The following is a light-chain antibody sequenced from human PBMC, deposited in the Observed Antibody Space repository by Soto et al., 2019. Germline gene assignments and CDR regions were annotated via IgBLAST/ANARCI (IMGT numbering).Light chain of an antibody. CDR2: AVS. Sequence: DIQVTQSPSAMSSSVGYIFTITGRASQDISHYLAWFQQKPGKVPKRLIFAVSNLESGVPSRLRGSGSGTEFTLTITSLQPEDFATYYCLQHNSYPWTFGQGTKVDIK. CDR3: LQHNSYPWT. CDR1: QDISHY. J-gene: IGKJ1*01. V-gene: IGKV1-17*03.